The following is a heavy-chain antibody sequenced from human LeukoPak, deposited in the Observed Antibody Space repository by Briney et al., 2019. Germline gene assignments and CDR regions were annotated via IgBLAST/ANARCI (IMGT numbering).Heavy chain of an antibody. D-gene: IGHD1-26*01. CDR2: ISSGSRTI. CDR3: ARARTRYSGSYGGAFDI. Sequence: GGSLRLSCAASGFSFSGYSMNWVRQAPGKGLDWVSYISSGSRTIFYADSVKGRFTISRDNAKNSLYLQMNSLRAEDTAVYYCARARTRYSGSYGGAFDIWGQGTMVTVSS. V-gene: IGHV3-48*04. J-gene: IGHJ3*02. CDR1: GFSFSGYS.